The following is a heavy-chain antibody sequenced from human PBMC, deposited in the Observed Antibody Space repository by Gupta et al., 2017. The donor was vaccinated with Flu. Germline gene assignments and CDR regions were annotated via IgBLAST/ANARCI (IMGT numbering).Heavy chain of an antibody. V-gene: IGHV4-31*03. Sequence: QVQLQETGPGLVKPSQTLSLTCTVSGGSISSGGYYWSWIRQHPGKGLEWIGYIYYSGSTYYNPSLKSRVTISVDTSKNQFSLKLSSGTAADTAVYYCARNHLEWVPHVDYWGQGTLVTVSS. CDR1: GGSISSGGYY. CDR2: IYYSGST. D-gene: IGHD3-3*01. CDR3: ARNHLEWVPHVDY. J-gene: IGHJ4*02.